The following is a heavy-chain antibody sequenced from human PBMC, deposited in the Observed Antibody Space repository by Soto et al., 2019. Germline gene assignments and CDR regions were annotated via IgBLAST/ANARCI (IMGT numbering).Heavy chain of an antibody. CDR3: AKVDSRYYGSGSQPRSFDY. J-gene: IGHJ4*02. CDR2: ISGSGGST. D-gene: IGHD3-10*01. CDR1: GFTFSSYA. V-gene: IGHV3-23*01. Sequence: EVQLLESGGGLVQPGGSLRLSCAASGFTFSSYAMSWVRQAPGKGLEWVLAISGSGGSTYYADSVKGRFTIYRDNSKNTLYLQINSLRAEGTAVYYCAKVDSRYYGSGSQPRSFDYWGQGTLVTVSS.